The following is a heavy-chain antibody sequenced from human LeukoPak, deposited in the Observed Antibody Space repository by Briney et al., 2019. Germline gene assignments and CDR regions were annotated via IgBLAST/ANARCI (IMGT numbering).Heavy chain of an antibody. CDR3: ARGFLDYGSGSYYWFDP. D-gene: IGHD3-10*01. J-gene: IGHJ5*02. CDR2: MNPNSGNT. Sequence: ASVKVSCKASGYTFTSYDINWVRQATGQGLEWMGWMNPNSGNTGYAQKFQGRVTMTRNTSISTAYMELSSLRSEDTAVYYCARGFLDYGSGSYYWFDPWGQGTLVTVSS. V-gene: IGHV1-8*01. CDR1: GYTFTSYD.